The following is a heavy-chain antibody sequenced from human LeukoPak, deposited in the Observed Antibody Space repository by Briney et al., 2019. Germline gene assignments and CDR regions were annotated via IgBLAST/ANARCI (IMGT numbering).Heavy chain of an antibody. Sequence: GGSLRLSCAASGFTFSSYEMNWVRQAPGKGLEWVSYISSSGSTIYYADSVKGRFTISRDNSKNTLYLQMNSLRAEDTAVYYCAKVTTSGYYFDYWGQETLVTVSS. CDR3: AKVTTSGYYFDY. CDR1: GFTFSSYE. D-gene: IGHD1-26*01. CDR2: ISSSGSTI. V-gene: IGHV3-48*03. J-gene: IGHJ4*02.